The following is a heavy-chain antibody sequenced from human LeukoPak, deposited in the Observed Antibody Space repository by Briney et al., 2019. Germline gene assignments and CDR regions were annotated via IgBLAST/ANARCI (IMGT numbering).Heavy chain of an antibody. Sequence: PGRSLRLSCAASEFTFSSYWMHWVRQAPGKWPVWVSRINSDGSTTSYADSVKGRFTISRDSAKNTLYLQMNSLGAEDTAVYYCAGSKTSNWFDSWGRGTLLTVSS. D-gene: IGHD6-13*01. CDR2: INSDGSTT. J-gene: IGHJ5*01. V-gene: IGHV3-74*01. CDR3: AGSKTSNWFDS. CDR1: EFTFSSYW.